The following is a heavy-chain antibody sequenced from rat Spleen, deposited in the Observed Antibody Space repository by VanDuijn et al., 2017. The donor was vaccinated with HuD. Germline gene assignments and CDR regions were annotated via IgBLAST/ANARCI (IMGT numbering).Heavy chain of an antibody. J-gene: IGHJ3*01. Sequence: EVQLVESDGGLVQPGRSLNLSCVASGFIFSDYYMAWVRQAPTKGLEWVATISYDGSITYYLDSVKGRFTISRDNAKSTLYLQMDSLMSEDTATYYGASHNYNSGPFACWGQGTLVTVSS. CDR1: GFIFSDYY. CDR2: ISYDGSIT. CDR3: ASHNYNSGPFAC. V-gene: IGHV5-29*01. D-gene: IGHD1-1*01.